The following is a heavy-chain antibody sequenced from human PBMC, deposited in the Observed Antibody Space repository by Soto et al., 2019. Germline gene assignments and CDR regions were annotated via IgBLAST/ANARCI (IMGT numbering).Heavy chain of an antibody. CDR1: GGTFSSYA. D-gene: IGHD6-13*01. CDR2: IIPIFGTA. J-gene: IGHJ5*02. Sequence: SVKVSCKASGGTFSSYAISWVRQAPGQGLEWMGGIIPIFGTANYAQKLQGRVTITADESTSTAYMELRSLRSEDTAVYYCARAYSSSWTVNWFDPWGQGTLVTVYS. CDR3: ARAYSSSWTVNWFDP. V-gene: IGHV1-69*13.